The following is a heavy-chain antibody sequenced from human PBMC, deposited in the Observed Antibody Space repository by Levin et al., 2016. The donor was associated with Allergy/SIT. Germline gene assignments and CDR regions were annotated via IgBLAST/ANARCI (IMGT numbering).Heavy chain of an antibody. V-gene: IGHV4-34*01. D-gene: IGHD5-12*01. CDR2: INHSGTT. J-gene: IGHJ4*02. Sequence: SETLSLTCAVYGGSFSGYYWSWIRQPPGKGLEWIGEINHSGTTNYNPSLKSRVTISVDTSKNQFSLKLSSVTAADTAVYYCARFGGAATILDSWGQGALVTVSS. CDR3: ARFGGAATILDS. CDR1: GGSFSGYY.